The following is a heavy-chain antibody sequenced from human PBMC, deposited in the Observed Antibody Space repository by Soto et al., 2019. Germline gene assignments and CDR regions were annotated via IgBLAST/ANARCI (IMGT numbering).Heavy chain of an antibody. Sequence: GGSLRLSCAASGFTFSSYAMHWVRQAPGKGLEWVAVISYDGSNKYYADSVKGRFTISRDNSKNTLYLQMNSLRAEDMAVYYCARDRVLRFLEWLGGMDVWGQGTTVTVSS. D-gene: IGHD3-3*01. CDR3: ARDRVLRFLEWLGGMDV. CDR1: GFTFSSYA. J-gene: IGHJ6*02. CDR2: ISYDGSNK. V-gene: IGHV3-30-3*01.